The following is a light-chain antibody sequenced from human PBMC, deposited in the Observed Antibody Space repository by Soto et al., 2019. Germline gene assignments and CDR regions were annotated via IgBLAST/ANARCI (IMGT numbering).Light chain of an antibody. V-gene: IGLV1-40*01. CDR2: GNS. Sequence: QSVLTQPPSVAGDPGQRVAISCNGSSFNIGAGYDVHWYQQLPGTAPKLLIYGNSNRPSGVPDRFSGSKSGTSASLAITGLQAEDEADYYCQSYDSSLSGSVFGGGTKLTVL. J-gene: IGLJ3*02. CDR3: QSYDSSLSGSV. CDR1: SFNIGAGYD.